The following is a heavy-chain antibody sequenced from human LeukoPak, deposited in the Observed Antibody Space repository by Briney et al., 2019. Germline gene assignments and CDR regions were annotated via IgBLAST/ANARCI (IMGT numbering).Heavy chain of an antibody. V-gene: IGHV4-38-2*02. J-gene: IGHJ4*02. CDR2: IYHSGCT. CDR3: ATGGYSYVSLL. CDR1: GYSISSGYY. Sequence: LETLSLTCTVSGYSISSGYYWGWIRQLPGKGLKWIGRIYHSGCTYYNPSLKSRVTKSVDTSKNQFSLKRSSGTAAVTAVYYSATGGYSYVSLLWGQRTLVTVSS. D-gene: IGHD5-18*01.